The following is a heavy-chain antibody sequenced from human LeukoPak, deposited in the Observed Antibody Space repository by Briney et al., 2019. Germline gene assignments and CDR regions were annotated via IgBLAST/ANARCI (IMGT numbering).Heavy chain of an antibody. CDR2: INHSGST. J-gene: IGHJ4*02. D-gene: IGHD5-12*01. CDR3: ASEGVATEGGY. CDR1: GGSFSGYY. Sequence: PSETLSLTCAVYGGSFSGYYWSWIRQPPGKGLEWIGEINHSGSTNYNPSLKSRVTISVDTSRNQFSLKLSSVTAADTAVYYCASEGVATEGGYWGQGTLVTVSS. V-gene: IGHV4-34*01.